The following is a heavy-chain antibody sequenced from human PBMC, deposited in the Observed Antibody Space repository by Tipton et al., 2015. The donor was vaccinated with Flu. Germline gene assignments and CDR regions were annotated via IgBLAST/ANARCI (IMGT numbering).Heavy chain of an antibody. CDR3: ARVGAVTMVRGLAFDAFDI. D-gene: IGHD3-10*01. CDR1: GDSISNYY. CDR2: IYTSGST. V-gene: IGHV4-4*07. J-gene: IGHJ3*02. Sequence: TLSLTCTVSGDSISNYYWGWIRQPAGKGLQWIGRIYTSGSTNYNPSLKSRVTISLDKSKNQFSLNLSSVTAADTAVYYCARVGAVTMVRGLAFDAFDIWGLGTMVAVSS.